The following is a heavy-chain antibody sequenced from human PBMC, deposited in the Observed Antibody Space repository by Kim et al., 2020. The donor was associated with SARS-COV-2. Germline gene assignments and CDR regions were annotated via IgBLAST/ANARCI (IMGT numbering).Heavy chain of an antibody. CDR3: ARDTPGQKAFDI. J-gene: IGHJ3*02. V-gene: IGHV6-1*01. Sequence: EYAVSVKSRITLNPDTSKNQFYLQLNAVTLEDTAVYYCARDTPGQKAFDIWGQGTMVTVSS.